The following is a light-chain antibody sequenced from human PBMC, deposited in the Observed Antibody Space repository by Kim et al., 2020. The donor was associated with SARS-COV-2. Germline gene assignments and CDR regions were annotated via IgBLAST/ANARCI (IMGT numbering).Light chain of an antibody. CDR2: AAS. Sequence: GDRVTITCRASQGISSYLAWYQQKPGKAPNLLIYAASTLQSGVPSRFSGSGSGTEFTLTISSLQPEDFATYYCQQLSTYPLTFG. CDR3: QQLSTYPLT. J-gene: IGKJ4*01. V-gene: IGKV1-9*01. CDR1: QGISSY.